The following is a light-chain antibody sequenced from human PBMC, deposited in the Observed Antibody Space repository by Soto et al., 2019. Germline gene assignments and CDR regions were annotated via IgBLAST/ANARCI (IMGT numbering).Light chain of an antibody. CDR2: GAS. V-gene: IGKV3-20*01. CDR1: QSIIGSS. J-gene: IGKJ5*01. Sequence: EVVLTQSPDALSLSPGEGATLSCRASQSIIGSSLDWYQQKPRLAPRLLIYGASSRATGIPDMFSASASGSDFTITISRLEPEDFAVYYCQQYGSSPSITFGQGTRLEIK. CDR3: QQYGSSPSIT.